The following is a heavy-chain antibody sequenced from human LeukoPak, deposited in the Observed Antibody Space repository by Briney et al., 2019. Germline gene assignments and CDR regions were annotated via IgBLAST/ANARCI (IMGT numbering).Heavy chain of an antibody. CDR3: AKGAATMGDC. V-gene: IGHV3-23*01. CDR2: VSGSSANT. CDR1: GFTFNNYA. Sequence: PGGSLRLSWAASGFTFNNYAISWVRQAPGRGLEWVSGVSGSSANTYYADSVKGRFTISRDNAKNTLYLQMNSLRGEDTAVYYCAKGAATMGDCWGQGILVTVS. D-gene: IGHD5-12*01. J-gene: IGHJ4*02.